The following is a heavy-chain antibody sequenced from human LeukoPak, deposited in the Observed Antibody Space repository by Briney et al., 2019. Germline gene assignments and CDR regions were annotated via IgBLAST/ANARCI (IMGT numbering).Heavy chain of an antibody. CDR2: INPNSGGT. D-gene: IGHD3-22*01. J-gene: IGHJ4*02. V-gene: IGHV1-2*02. CDR1: GYTFTGYY. Sequence: ASVKVSCKASGYTFTGYYMHWVRQAPGQGLEWMGWINPNSGGTNYAQKFQGRVTMTRDTSISTAYMELSSLRSEDTAVYYCATDPYDSSGYSFDYWGQGTLVTVSS. CDR3: ATDPYDSSGYSFDY.